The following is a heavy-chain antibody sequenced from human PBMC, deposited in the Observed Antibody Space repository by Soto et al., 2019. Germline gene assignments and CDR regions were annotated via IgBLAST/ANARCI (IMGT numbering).Heavy chain of an antibody. Sequence: GESLKISWKGSGYIFSDYWISWVRQEPGKGLEWLGRIDPTDSYKDYSPSFPGHVTMSVDKSIRTAYLEWSSLKASDSAMYYCARQKWAEALDIWGQGTMVTVSS. CDR2: IDPTDSYK. D-gene: IGHD1-26*01. CDR3: ARQKWAEALDI. CDR1: GYIFSDYW. J-gene: IGHJ3*02. V-gene: IGHV5-10-1*01.